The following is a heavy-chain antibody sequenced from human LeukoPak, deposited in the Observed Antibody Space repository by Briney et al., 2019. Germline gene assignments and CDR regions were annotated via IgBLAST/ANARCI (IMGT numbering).Heavy chain of an antibody. J-gene: IGHJ3*02. V-gene: IGHV4-59*11. Sequence: SETLSLTCTVSGDSISPHYWSWIRQPPGKGLEWIGYIYFTGTTNYNPSLEGRLTISTDASKNQLSLKLTSVTSADAALYYCARVSGFDWFISAFDIWGQGTMVTVSS. CDR2: IYFTGTT. D-gene: IGHD3-9*01. CDR3: ARVSGFDWFISAFDI. CDR1: GDSISPHY.